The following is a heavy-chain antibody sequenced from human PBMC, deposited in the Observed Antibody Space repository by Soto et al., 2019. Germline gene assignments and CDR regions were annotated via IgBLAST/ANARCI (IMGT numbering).Heavy chain of an antibody. Sequence: GGSLRLSCAASGFIFKMYWMHWVRQSPGKGLVWISRIYNDGTYSDYADSVRGRFTISRDNVNDTLYLQMNNLRAEDSGLYYCTRGPRPISTGTGAYWGQGTQVTAPQ. J-gene: IGHJ4*02. V-gene: IGHV3-74*01. CDR3: TRGPRPISTGTGAY. D-gene: IGHD3-10*01. CDR2: IYNDGTYS. CDR1: GFIFKMYW.